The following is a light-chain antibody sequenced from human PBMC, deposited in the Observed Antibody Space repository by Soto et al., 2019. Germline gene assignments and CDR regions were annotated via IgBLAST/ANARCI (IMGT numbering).Light chain of an antibody. CDR3: SSYTSSSTLVV. CDR2: EVR. Sequence: QSALTQPASVSGSPGQSITISCTGTSSDVGGYNYVSWYQQHPGKAPKLMIYEVRNRASGVPNRFSGSKPGNTASLTISGLQAEDEADYYCSSYTSSSTLVVFGGGTKVTVL. CDR1: SSDVGGYNY. V-gene: IGLV2-14*01. J-gene: IGLJ2*01.